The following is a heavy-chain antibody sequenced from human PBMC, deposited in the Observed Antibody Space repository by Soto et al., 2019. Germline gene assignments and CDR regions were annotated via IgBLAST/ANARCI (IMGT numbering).Heavy chain of an antibody. J-gene: IGHJ6*02. D-gene: IGHD1-26*01. CDR3: AREVGIVGATGVGYGMDV. V-gene: IGHV5-51*01. CDR1: GYSFTSYW. CDR2: IYPGDSDT. Sequence: PGESLKISCKGSGYSFTSYWIGWVRQMPGKGLEWMGIIYPGDSDTRYSPSFQGQVTISADKSISTAYLQWSSLKASDTAMYYCAREVGIVGATGVGYGMDVWGQGTTVTVSS.